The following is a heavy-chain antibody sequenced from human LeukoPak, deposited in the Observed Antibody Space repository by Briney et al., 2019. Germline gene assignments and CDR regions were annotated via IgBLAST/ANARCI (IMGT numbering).Heavy chain of an antibody. CDR3: ARPGHSYYYMDV. CDR1: GGSISSSSYY. Sequence: SETLSLTCTVSGGSISSSSYYWGWIRQPPGKGLEGNGTIYYSGTTYYNPSLKSRVTISADTSKNHFSLKLSSVTAADTAVYYCARPGHSYYYMDVWGKGTTVTVSS. D-gene: IGHD1-1*01. V-gene: IGHV4-39*02. J-gene: IGHJ6*03. CDR2: IYYSGTT.